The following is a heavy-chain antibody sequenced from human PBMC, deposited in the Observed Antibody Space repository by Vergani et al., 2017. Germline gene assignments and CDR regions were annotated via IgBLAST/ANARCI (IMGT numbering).Heavy chain of an antibody. J-gene: IGHJ6*03. Sequence: QVQLVESGGAVVQPGRSLRLSCAASGFTFSSYAMHWVRQAPGKGLEWVAVISYDGSNKYYADSVKGRFTISRENSKNTRYLRKNSLRAGDTAVYYCARGIQLGYMDVWGKGTTVTVSS. CDR1: GFTFSSYA. V-gene: IGHV3-30-3*01. CDR2: ISYDGSNK. CDR3: ARGIQLGYMDV. D-gene: IGHD5-18*01.